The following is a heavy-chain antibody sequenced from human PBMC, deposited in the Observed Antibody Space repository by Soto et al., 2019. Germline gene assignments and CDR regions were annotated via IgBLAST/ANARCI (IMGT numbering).Heavy chain of an antibody. D-gene: IGHD6-13*01. CDR1: GFTVSSNY. Sequence: EVQLVETGGGLIQPGGSLRLSCAASGFTVSSNYMSWVRQAPGKGLEWVSVIYSGGSTYYADSVKGRFTISRDNSKNTLYLQMNSLRAEDTAVYYCARLLSSSWLFDYWGQGTLVTVSS. J-gene: IGHJ4*02. CDR3: ARLLSSSWLFDY. V-gene: IGHV3-53*02. CDR2: IYSGGST.